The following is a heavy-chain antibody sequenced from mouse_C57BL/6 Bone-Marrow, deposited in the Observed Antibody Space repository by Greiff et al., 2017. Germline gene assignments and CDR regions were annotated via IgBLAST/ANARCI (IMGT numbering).Heavy chain of an antibody. Sequence: LQQSGAELVRPGASVKLSCTASGFNIKDDYMHWVKQRPEQGLEWIGWIDPENGDTEYASKFQGKATITADTSSNTAYLQLSSLTSEDTAVYYCTTVLFDYWGQGTTLTVSS. CDR1: GFNIKDDY. CDR2: IDPENGDT. V-gene: IGHV14-4*01. CDR3: TTVLFDY. J-gene: IGHJ2*01.